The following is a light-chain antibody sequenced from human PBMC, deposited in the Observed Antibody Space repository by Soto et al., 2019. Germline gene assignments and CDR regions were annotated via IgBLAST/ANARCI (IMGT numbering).Light chain of an antibody. CDR1: QTISSW. CDR2: DAS. CDR3: QQYNSYSRT. V-gene: IGKV1-5*01. J-gene: IGKJ1*01. Sequence: DIQMTQSPSTLSESVGDRVTITCRASQTISSWLAWYQQKPGKAPKLLIYDASSLESGVPSRFSGSGSGTEFTLTISSLQPDDFATYYCQQYNSYSRTVGQGTKVEIK.